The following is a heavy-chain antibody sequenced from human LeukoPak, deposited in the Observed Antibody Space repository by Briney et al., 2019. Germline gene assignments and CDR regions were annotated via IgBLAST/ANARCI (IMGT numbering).Heavy chain of an antibody. CDR1: GITLSSYA. D-gene: IGHD6-13*01. V-gene: IGHV3-23*01. J-gene: IGHJ3*02. CDR3: AKDAISAAARGDAFDI. CDR2: ISISGGST. Sequence: GGSLRLSCADSGITLSSYAMSWVRQAPGKGLEWVSGISISGGSTFYADSVKGRFTISRDISKNTLYLQMNSLRAEDTAVYYCAKDAISAAARGDAFDIWGQGTMVTVSS.